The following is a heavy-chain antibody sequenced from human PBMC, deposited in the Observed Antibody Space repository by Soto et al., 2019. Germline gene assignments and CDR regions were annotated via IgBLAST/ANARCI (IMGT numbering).Heavy chain of an antibody. CDR2: INPSGDT. CDR1: GDTVTSYY. J-gene: IGHJ4*02. CDR3: VRDYPVVNPY. D-gene: IGHD2-21*01. Sequence: GASVKVSFKASGDTVTSYYMHWVRQAPGQGLEWMGIINPSGDTSYAQKFQGRVTMTRDTSTSTVYMELSSLRSEDTAVYYCVRDYPVVNPYWGQGALVTVSS. V-gene: IGHV1-46*01.